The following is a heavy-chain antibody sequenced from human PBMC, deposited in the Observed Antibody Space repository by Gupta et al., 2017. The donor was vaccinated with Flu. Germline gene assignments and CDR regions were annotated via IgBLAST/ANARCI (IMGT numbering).Heavy chain of an antibody. D-gene: IGHD3-22*01. CDR1: GGSLSSSRYY. J-gene: IGHJ4*02. Sequence: QLQLQESGPGLVKPSETLSLTCTVSGGSLSSSRYYWGWIRQPPGKGLDWIGSIYYSGSTYYNPSLKSRVTISVDTSKNQFSLKRSSVTAADTAVYYCARHPVYYDSSGYHASLAVVYYFDYWGQGTLVTVSS. CDR2: IYYSGST. V-gene: IGHV4-39*01. CDR3: ARHPVYYDSSGYHASLAVVYYFDY.